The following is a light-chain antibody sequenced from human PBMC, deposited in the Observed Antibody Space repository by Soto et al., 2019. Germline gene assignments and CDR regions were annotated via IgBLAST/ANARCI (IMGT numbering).Light chain of an antibody. Sequence: QSALTQPPSASGSPGQSVTISCTGTSSDIGGYNYVSWFQQYPGRAPRLLIYEVSKRPPGVPARFSGSKSGNTASLTVSGLRAEDEADYYCSSYVGIAIYVFGSGTKVTVL. V-gene: IGLV2-8*01. CDR3: SSYVGIAIYV. CDR1: SSDIGGYNY. J-gene: IGLJ1*01. CDR2: EVS.